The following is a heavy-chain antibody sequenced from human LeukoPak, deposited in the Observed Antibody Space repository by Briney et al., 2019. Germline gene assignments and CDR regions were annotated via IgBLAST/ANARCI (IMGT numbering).Heavy chain of an antibody. J-gene: IGHJ6*02. CDR1: GFTFSDYH. CDR2: ITTGSSYI. V-gene: IGHV3-11*06. Sequence: GGSLRLSCAASGFTFSDYHMSWIRQAPGKGLEWVSYITTGSSYIKYADSVKGRFTISRDNARNSLYLQMNSLRTEDTAVYYCTRNPGMDVWGQGTTVTVSS. CDR3: TRNPGMDV.